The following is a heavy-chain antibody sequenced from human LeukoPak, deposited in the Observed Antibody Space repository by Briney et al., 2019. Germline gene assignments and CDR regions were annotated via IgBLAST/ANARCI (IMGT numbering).Heavy chain of an antibody. CDR2: ISYIGST. CDR1: GGSISSHY. CDR3: ARDRSYYDFWSGSNVYFDL. Sequence: SETLSLTCTVSGGSISSHYWSWIRQPPGKGLEWIGYISYIGSTNYNPSLKSRVTISIDTSKNQFSLKLSSVTAADTAVYYCARDRSYYDFWSGSNVYFDLWGRGTLVTVSS. J-gene: IGHJ2*01. D-gene: IGHD3-3*01. V-gene: IGHV4-59*11.